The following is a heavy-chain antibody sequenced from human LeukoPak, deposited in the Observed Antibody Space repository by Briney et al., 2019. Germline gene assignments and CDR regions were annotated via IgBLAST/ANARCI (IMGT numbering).Heavy chain of an antibody. V-gene: IGHV4-4*07. CDR2: IYSSGST. D-gene: IGHD6-13*01. Sequence: SETLSLTRTQPLGSTSRYIWSSSRASAGEGLEWIGRIYSSGSTNYNPSLKSRVTMSIDTSKNQFSLNVSSVTAADTAMYYCAKGGSSWYNWFDPWGQGSLVTVSS. J-gene: IGHJ5*02. CDR3: AKGGSSWYNWFDP. CDR1: LGSTSRYI.